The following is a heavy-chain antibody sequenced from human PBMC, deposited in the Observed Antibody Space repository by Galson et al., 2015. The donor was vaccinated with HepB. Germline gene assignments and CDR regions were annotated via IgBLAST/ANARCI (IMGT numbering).Heavy chain of an antibody. CDR1: GFTFSSYS. CDR2: ISSSSSYI. D-gene: IGHD4-17*01. CDR3: ATLTDESSPDYGDPDAFDI. J-gene: IGHJ3*02. Sequence: SLRLSCAASGFTFSSYSMNWVRQAPGKGLEWVSSISSSSSYIYYADSVKGRFTISRDNAKNSLYLQMNSLRAEDTAVYYCATLTDESSPDYGDPDAFDIWGQGTMVTVSS. V-gene: IGHV3-21*01.